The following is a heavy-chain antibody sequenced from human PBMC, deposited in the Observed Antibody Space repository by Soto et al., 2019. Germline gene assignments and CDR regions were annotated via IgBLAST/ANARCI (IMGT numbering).Heavy chain of an antibody. CDR2: ITPYNGNA. V-gene: IGHV1-18*04. CDR3: ARARMYSGAYHDY. J-gene: IGHJ4*02. Sequence: ASVKVSCKASGYTFSNFGINWVRQAPGQGLEWMGWITPYNGNANYAQKHQDRLTITTDTSTNTAYLELRSLRSDDTAVYLCARARMYSGAYHDYWGQGTLVTVSS. D-gene: IGHD1-26*01. CDR1: GYTFSNFG.